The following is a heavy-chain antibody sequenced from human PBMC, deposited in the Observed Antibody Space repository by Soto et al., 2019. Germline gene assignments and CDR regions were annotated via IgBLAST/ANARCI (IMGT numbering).Heavy chain of an antibody. J-gene: IGHJ6*02. CDR2: IYTDDNI. Sequence: EVQLVESGGGLVQPGGSLRLSCAASGFTVSGNYVTWVRQAPGKGLEWVSVIYTDDNIYYADSVTGRFTISRDNSKNTFYLQMNRLRVEDTAVYYGATELIAKYGMDVWGQGTTVTVSS. CDR3: ATELIAKYGMDV. V-gene: IGHV3-53*01. D-gene: IGHD2-21*01. CDR1: GFTVSGNY.